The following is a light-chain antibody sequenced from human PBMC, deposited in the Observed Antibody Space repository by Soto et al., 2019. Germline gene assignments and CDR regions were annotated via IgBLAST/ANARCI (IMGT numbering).Light chain of an antibody. CDR3: QPLNSYPLT. J-gene: IGKJ4*01. CDR2: AAS. Sequence: DIQLTQSPSFLSPSVGDRVSITCRASQGISSYLAWYQQKPGKAPKLLICAASTLQSGVPSRFSGSGSGTEFTLTISSLQPEDFATDYCQPLNSYPLTVGGGPKVEIK. V-gene: IGKV1-9*01. CDR1: QGISSY.